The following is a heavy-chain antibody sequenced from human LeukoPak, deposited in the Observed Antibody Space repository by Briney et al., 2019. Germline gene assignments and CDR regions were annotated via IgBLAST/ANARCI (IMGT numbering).Heavy chain of an antibody. V-gene: IGHV3-48*03. CDR2: ISSSGSPI. Sequence: GGSLRLSCTASGFTFSSYEMNWVRQAPGKGLEWVSDISSSGSPIYYADSVKGRFTVSRDNAKNSLYLQMSSLRAEDTAVYYCARDVGNDYWGQGTLVTVSS. D-gene: IGHD1-26*01. CDR3: ARDVGNDY. J-gene: IGHJ4*02. CDR1: GFTFSSYE.